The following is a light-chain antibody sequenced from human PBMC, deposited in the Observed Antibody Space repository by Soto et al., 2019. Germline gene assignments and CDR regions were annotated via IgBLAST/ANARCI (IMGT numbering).Light chain of an antibody. CDR1: SSDVGGYDY. CDR3: TSYTSSNNLFV. J-gene: IGLJ1*01. Sequence: YALAQPASVSGSPGQAITMCCTGTSSDVGGYDYVSWCQQRPGKVPKLLIYEVTNRPSGVSDRFSGSKSGNTASLTISGLQAEDEADYYCTSYTSSNNLFVFGTGTKVTVL. V-gene: IGLV2-14*01. CDR2: EVT.